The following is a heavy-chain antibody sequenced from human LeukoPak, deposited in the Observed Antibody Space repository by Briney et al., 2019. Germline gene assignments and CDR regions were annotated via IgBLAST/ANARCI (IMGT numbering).Heavy chain of an antibody. CDR2: ISAYNGNT. Sequence: ASVKVSCKASGYTFTSYDINWVRQATGQGLEWMGWISAYNGNTNYAQKLLGRVTMTTDTSTSTAYMELRSLRSDDTAVYYCARDRDIVVVPAATGGYWGQGTLVTVSS. J-gene: IGHJ4*02. CDR1: GYTFTSYD. V-gene: IGHV1-18*01. CDR3: ARDRDIVVVPAATGGY. D-gene: IGHD2-2*01.